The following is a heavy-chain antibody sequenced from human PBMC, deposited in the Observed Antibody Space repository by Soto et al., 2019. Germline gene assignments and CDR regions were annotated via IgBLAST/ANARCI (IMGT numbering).Heavy chain of an antibody. J-gene: IGHJ5*02. V-gene: IGHV3-23*01. CDR1: GFTFSSYA. CDR2: ISGSGGST. D-gene: IGHD6-19*01. Sequence: GGSLRLSCAASGFTFSSYAMSWVRQAPGKGLEWVSAISGSGGSTYYADSVKGRFTISRDNSKNTLYLQMNGLRAEDTAVYYCAKDPNSSGWYGWFDPWGQGTLVTVSS. CDR3: AKDPNSSGWYGWFDP.